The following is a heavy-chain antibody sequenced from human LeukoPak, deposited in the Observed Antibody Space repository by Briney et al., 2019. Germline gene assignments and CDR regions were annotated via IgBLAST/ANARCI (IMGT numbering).Heavy chain of an antibody. Sequence: PGRSLRLSCAASGFTFSSYVMHWVRQAPGKGLEWVAVITYDGSNKYYAESVKGRFTISRDNSKNTLDLQMNSLRAEDTAVYYCARGTRFLEWLSSYYMDVWGKGTTVTVSS. V-gene: IGHV3-30-3*01. CDR3: ARGTRFLEWLSSYYMDV. CDR1: GFTFSSYV. J-gene: IGHJ6*03. CDR2: ITYDGSNK. D-gene: IGHD3-3*01.